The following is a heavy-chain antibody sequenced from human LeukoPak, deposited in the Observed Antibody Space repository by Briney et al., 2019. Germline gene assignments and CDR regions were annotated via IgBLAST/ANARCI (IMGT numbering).Heavy chain of an antibody. CDR2: MNPNSGNT. CDR1: VYTFTSYD. D-gene: IGHD2-15*01. J-gene: IGHJ4*02. Sequence: ASVKVSCKASVYTFTSYDINWVRQATGQGLEWMGWMNPNSGNTGYAQKFQGRVTMTRNTSISTAYMELSSLRSEDTAVYYCAKGYCSGGSCYLTLLDYWGQGTLVTVSS. CDR3: AKGYCSGGSCYLTLLDY. V-gene: IGHV1-8*01.